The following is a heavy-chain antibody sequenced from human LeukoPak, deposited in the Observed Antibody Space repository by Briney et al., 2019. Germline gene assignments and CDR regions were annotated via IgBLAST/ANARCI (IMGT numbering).Heavy chain of an antibody. CDR2: IWYDGSNK. CDR3: ARGSQDSAYYFDY. CDR1: GFTFSSYS. V-gene: IGHV3-33*01. Sequence: PGRSLRLSCAASGFTFSSYSMHWVRQAPGKGLEWVAVIWYDGSNKYYADSVKGRFTISRDNSKNTLYLQMNSLRAEDTAVYYCARGSQDSAYYFDYWGQGTLVTVSS. D-gene: IGHD3/OR15-3a*01. J-gene: IGHJ4*02.